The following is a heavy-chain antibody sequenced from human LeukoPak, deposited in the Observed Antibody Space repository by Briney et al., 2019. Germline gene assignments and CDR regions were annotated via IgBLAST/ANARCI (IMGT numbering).Heavy chain of an antibody. V-gene: IGHV4-59*11. CDR1: GGSISSHY. CDR3: ASGYSYGPFH. CDR2: IYYSGST. D-gene: IGHD5-18*01. J-gene: IGHJ4*02. Sequence: LETLSLTCTVSGGSISSHYWSWIRQPPGKGLEWIGYIYYSGSTNYNPSLKSRVTISVDTSKNQFSLKLSSVTAADTAVYYCASGYSYGPFHWGQGTLVTVSS.